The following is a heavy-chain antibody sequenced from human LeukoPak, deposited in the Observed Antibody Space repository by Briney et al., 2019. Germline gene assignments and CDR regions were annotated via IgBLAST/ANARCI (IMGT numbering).Heavy chain of an antibody. J-gene: IGHJ4*02. CDR2: ISPDGRAT. CDR1: GFIFSYYS. Sequence: PVGSLRLSSAASGFIFSYYSMHWVRQAPGKGLEYVSVISPDGRATYYTNSVKGRFTISRDNSKNTVYLQMDSLRDDDTAVYYCAREQPAGSTDYWGQGTLVTVSS. V-gene: IGHV3-64*01. CDR3: AREQPAGSTDY. D-gene: IGHD1-14*01.